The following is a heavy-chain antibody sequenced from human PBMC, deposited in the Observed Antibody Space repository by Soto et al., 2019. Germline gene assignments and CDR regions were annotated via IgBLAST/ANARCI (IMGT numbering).Heavy chain of an antibody. CDR3: ARTDIVTTNWFDP. CDR2: INHGGST. CDR1: GESFIGSY. J-gene: IGHJ5*02. D-gene: IGHD5-12*01. Sequence: QVHLQQWGAGLLKPSKPLSPTCAVYGESFIGSYWPWLSQSPGKGLEWIGEINHGGSTNYSPSLKSRVTISIDTSKNQFSLKLTSVTAADTSVYYCARTDIVTTNWFDPWGQGTLVTVSS. V-gene: IGHV4-34*01.